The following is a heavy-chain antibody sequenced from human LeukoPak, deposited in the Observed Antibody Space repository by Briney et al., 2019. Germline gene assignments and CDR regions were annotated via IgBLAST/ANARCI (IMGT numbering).Heavy chain of an antibody. CDR3: ARDLGPWYSRTWGYDY. J-gene: IGHJ4*02. Sequence: PGGSLRLSCAASGFTFSSYWMHWVRQAPGKGLVWVSRINSGGSSTSYADSVKGRFTISRDNDKNSLSLQMNSLRAEDTAVYFCARDLGPWYSRTWGYDYWGQGSLVTVSS. CDR2: INSGGSST. V-gene: IGHV3-74*01. D-gene: IGHD1-26*01. CDR1: GFTFSSYW.